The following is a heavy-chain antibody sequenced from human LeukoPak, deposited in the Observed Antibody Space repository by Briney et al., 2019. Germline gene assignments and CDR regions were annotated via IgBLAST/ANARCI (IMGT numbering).Heavy chain of an antibody. CDR2: ISGSSDTT. V-gene: IGHV3-23*01. D-gene: IGHD5-18*01. J-gene: IGHJ4*02. Sequence: GGSLRLSCEASGFTFSTYAMSWVRQAPGRGLEWVSAISGSSDTTYYADSVKGRFTISRDNSKNTLYLQMNSLRAEDTAVYYCANREGGYTYDPFDYWGQGTLVTVSS. CDR1: GFTFSTYA. CDR3: ANREGGYTYDPFDY.